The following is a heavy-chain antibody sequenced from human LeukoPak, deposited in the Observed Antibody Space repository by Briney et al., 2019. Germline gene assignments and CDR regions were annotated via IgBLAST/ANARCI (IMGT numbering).Heavy chain of an antibody. CDR3: ARARGYSDSSDYYPYHFDY. V-gene: IGHV3-53*01. CDR2: LYSGDYT. D-gene: IGHD3-22*01. CDR1: GFTVRSNY. Sequence: GVSLRLSYAASGFTVRSNYMSWVRQAPGKGLEWVSVLYSGDYTYYAGSVKGRFTISRDNLKNTLYLQMNSLRAEDTAVYYCARARGYSDSSDYYPYHFDYWGQGTLVTVSS. J-gene: IGHJ4*02.